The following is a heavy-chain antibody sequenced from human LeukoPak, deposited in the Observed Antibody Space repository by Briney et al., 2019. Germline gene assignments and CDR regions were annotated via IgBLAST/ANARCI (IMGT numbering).Heavy chain of an antibody. CDR2: TYYRSKWYN. CDR1: GDSVSSTSVS. Sequence: QTLSLTCAISGDSVSSTSVSWNWIRQSPSRGLEWLGSTYYRSKWYNDYALSVKSRITINPDTSKNQFSLQLNSVTPKDTAVYYCARDRGSLRYYFDYWGQGTLVTVSS. V-gene: IGHV6-1*01. D-gene: IGHD1-26*01. J-gene: IGHJ4*02. CDR3: ARDRGSLRYYFDY.